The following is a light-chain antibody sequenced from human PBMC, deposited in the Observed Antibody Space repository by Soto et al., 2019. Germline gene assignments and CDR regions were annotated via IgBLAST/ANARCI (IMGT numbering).Light chain of an antibody. Sequence: DIQLTQSPSFLSASVGDRVTITSRTSQDISSYLAWYQQKPGKAPQLLISAASTLQSGVPSRFSGSGSGTEFTLTISSLQPEDFATYYCQRLKSYPLSFGGGTKVEI. V-gene: IGKV1-9*01. CDR2: AAS. J-gene: IGKJ4*01. CDR1: QDISSY. CDR3: QRLKSYPLS.